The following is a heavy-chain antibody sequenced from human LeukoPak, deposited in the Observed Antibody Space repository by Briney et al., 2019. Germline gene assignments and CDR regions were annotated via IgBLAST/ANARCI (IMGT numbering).Heavy chain of an antibody. CDR3: AREDVDDY. J-gene: IGHJ4*02. V-gene: IGHV4-39*07. D-gene: IGHD2-15*01. Sequence: SETLSLTCTVSGASINSNSYFWGWVRQPPGKGLEWIGSIDYSGTTYYNPSLESRVTISIDTSNNQFSLRLTSVTAADTAVYYCAREDVDDYWGQGTLVTVSS. CDR1: GASINSNSYF. CDR2: IDYSGTT.